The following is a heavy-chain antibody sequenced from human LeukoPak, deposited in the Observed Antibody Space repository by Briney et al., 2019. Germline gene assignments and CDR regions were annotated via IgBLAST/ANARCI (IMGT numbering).Heavy chain of an antibody. J-gene: IGHJ4*02. Sequence: PSETLSLTCTVSGGSISTSNYYWGWVRQPPGKGLEWIGNIFYSGSTYYSPSLKSRVTISLDTSRNQFSLKLSSVTAADTAVYYCARGPRRCYGSGSYYLDYWGQGTLVTVSS. CDR3: ARGPRRCYGSGSYYLDY. V-gene: IGHV4-39*07. CDR2: IFYSGST. CDR1: GGSISTSNYY. D-gene: IGHD3-10*01.